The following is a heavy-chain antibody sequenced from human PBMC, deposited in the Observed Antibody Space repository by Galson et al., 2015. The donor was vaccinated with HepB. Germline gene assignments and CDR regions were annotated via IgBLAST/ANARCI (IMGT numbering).Heavy chain of an antibody. V-gene: IGHV5-51*03. CDR1: GDSFTSYW. Sequence: QSGAEVKKPGESLKISCNASGDSFTSYWIGWVRQMPGKGLEWMGIIYPGDSDTRYSPSFEGQVTMSVDMSISTAYLQWSSLKASDTAIYYCATLPTGNWFFDLWGRGTLVTVSS. CDR3: ATLPTGNWFFDL. CDR2: IYPGDSDT. D-gene: IGHD4-11*01. J-gene: IGHJ2*01.